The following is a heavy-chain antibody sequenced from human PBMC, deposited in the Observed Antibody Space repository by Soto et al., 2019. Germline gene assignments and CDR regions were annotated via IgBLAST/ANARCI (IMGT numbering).Heavy chain of an antibody. Sequence: SETLSLTCAVSGVSISSGDYSWSWIRQPPGKGLEWIGYIYHTGNTLYNPSLKSRVTISIDRSKNQFSLKLSSVTAADTAIYYCVSDYGSGSYRFDYWGQGTLVTVSS. CDR3: VSDYGSGSYRFDY. J-gene: IGHJ4*02. CDR1: GVSISSGDYS. D-gene: IGHD3-10*01. CDR2: IYHTGNT. V-gene: IGHV4-30-2*01.